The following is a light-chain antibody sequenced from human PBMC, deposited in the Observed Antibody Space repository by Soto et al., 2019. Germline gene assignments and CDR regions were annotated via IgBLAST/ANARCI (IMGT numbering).Light chain of an antibody. CDR1: QNLLHSNGYNY. Sequence: EILMTQSPLSLPVTPGVPASISCRSSQNLLHSNGYNYLNWYLQKPGQSPQLLIYLGSNRASGVPDRFSGSGSGTDFTLTINRVEAEDVGLYFCAQGLATPFTFGGGTEVEIK. CDR2: LGS. V-gene: IGKV2-28*01. CDR3: AQGLATPFT. J-gene: IGKJ4*01.